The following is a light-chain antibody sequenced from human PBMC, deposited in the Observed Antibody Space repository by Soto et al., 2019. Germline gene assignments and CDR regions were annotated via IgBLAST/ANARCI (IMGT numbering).Light chain of an antibody. Sequence: EVVMTQSPATLSVSPGARATLSCRASQTVRDNLGWYQQKPGQPPRLPIYGATTRATGIPARFSGSGSGTEFTLTISSLQSEDFAVYYCQQYNNWPLTFGGGTKVEIK. CDR3: QQYNNWPLT. CDR2: GAT. CDR1: QTVRDN. V-gene: IGKV3D-15*01. J-gene: IGKJ4*01.